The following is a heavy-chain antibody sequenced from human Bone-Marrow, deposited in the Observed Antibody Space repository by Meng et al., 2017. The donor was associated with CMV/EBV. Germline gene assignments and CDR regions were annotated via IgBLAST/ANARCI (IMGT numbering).Heavy chain of an antibody. Sequence: SDTLSLTCSVSGGSISSYYWSWIRQSPGKGLEWIGYIYYSGSTNYNPSLKDRVTISVDTSKNQFSLNLTSVTTADTALYYCARGSSNSWYYGMDVWGQGTSVTVSS. CDR3: ARGSSNSWYYGMDV. J-gene: IGHJ6*02. D-gene: IGHD6-13*01. V-gene: IGHV4-59*07. CDR1: GGSISSYY. CDR2: IYYSGST.